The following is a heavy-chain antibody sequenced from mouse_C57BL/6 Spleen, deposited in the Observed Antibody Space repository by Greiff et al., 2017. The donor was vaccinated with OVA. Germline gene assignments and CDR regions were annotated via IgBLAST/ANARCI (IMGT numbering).Heavy chain of an antibody. CDR2: ISSGSSTI. V-gene: IGHV5-17*01. J-gene: IGHJ4*01. CDR1: GFTFSDYG. Sequence: EVQLVESGGGLVKPGGSLKLSCAASGFTFSDYGMHWVRQAPEKGLEWVAYISSGSSTIYYADTVKGRFTISRDNAKNTLFLQMTSLRSEDTAMYYCAREAPYYAMDYWGQGTSVTVSS. CDR3: AREAPYYAMDY.